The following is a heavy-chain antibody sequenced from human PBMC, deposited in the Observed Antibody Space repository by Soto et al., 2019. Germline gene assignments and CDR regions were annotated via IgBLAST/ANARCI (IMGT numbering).Heavy chain of an antibody. CDR2: IYYSGST. CDR3: ATYGSGTYKPTTFDY. CDR1: GGSISSGGYY. V-gene: IGHV4-31*03. J-gene: IGHJ4*02. D-gene: IGHD3-10*01. Sequence: QVQLQESGPGLVKPSQTLSLTCTVSGGSISSGGYYWSWIRQHPGKGLEWIGYIYYSGSTYYNPSLKSRVTISVDTSKNQCSLKLSSVTAADTAVYDCATYGSGTYKPTTFDYWGQGTLVTVSS.